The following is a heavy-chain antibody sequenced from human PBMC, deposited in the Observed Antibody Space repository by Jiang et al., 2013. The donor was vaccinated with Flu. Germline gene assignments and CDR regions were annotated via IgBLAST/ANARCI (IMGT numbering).Heavy chain of an antibody. J-gene: IGHJ4*02. D-gene: IGHD3-10*01. CDR1: GFTFSSFA. Sequence: QLLESGGGLVQPGGSLRLSCAASGFTFSSFAMSWVRQAPGKGLEWVSVITGSGGNTYYANSVKGRFTISRDNSKNMLYLQMDSLRAEDTAVYYCASKHYYASGSFISPVDYWGQGTLVTVSS. CDR3: ASKHYYASGSFISPVDY. V-gene: IGHV3-23*01. CDR2: ITGSGGNT.